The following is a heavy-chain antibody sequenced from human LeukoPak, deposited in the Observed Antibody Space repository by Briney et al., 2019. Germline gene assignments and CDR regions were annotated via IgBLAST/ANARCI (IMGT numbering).Heavy chain of an antibody. CDR3: ARVSRNTAMVTYFDY. CDR2: IYSGGST. D-gene: IGHD5-18*01. V-gene: IGHV3-53*01. J-gene: IGHJ4*02. CDR1: GFTVSSNY. Sequence: GGSLRLSCAASGFTVSSNYMSWVRQAPGKGLEWVSVIYSGGSTYYADSVKGRFTISRDNSKNTLYLQMNSLRAEDTAVYYCARVSRNTAMVTYFDYWGQGTPVTVSS.